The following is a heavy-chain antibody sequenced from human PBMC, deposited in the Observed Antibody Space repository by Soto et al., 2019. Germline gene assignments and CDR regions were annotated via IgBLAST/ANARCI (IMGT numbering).Heavy chain of an antibody. V-gene: IGHV5-51*01. D-gene: IGHD2-2*02. CDR2: IYPGDSNT. CDR3: ARQGYCSNTACYTVDY. Sequence: GESLKISCQGFGYSFTSYWIGWVRQMPGKGLEWMGVIYPGDSNTRYSPSFQGQVTISADKSISTAYLQWSSLEASDTAMYYCARQGYCSNTACYTVDYWGQGTLVTVSS. CDR1: GYSFTSYW. J-gene: IGHJ4*02.